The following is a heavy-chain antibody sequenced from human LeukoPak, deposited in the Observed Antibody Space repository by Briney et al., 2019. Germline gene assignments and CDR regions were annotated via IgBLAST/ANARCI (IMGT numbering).Heavy chain of an antibody. D-gene: IGHD5-24*01. CDR1: GFTFSSYA. CDR2: ISGSASTT. CDR3: ARDSAVHDGIDI. Sequence: QPGGSLRLSCAASGFTFSSYAMSWVRQAPGKGLEWVSGISGSASTTHYADSVKGRFTISRDNAKNSLYLQMNSLRAEDTAVYYCARDSAVHDGIDIWGQGTMVTVSS. V-gene: IGHV3-23*01. J-gene: IGHJ3*02.